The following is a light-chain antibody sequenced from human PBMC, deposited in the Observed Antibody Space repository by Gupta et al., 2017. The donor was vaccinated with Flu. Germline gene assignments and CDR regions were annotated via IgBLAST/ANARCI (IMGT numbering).Light chain of an antibody. J-gene: IGLJ2*01. CDR1: SSNIGAGYD. Sequence: QSVLTQPPSVSGAPGQRVTISCTGSSSNIGAGYDVHWYQQLPGTAPKLLIYGNSNRPSGVPDRFSGSKSGTSASLAITXLXAEDEAXYYCQSYDSSLSGDVVFGGGTKLTVL. V-gene: IGLV1-40*01. CDR2: GNS. CDR3: QSYDSSLSGDVV.